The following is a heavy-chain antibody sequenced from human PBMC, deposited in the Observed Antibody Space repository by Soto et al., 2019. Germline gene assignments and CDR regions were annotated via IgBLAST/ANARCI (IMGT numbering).Heavy chain of an antibody. Sequence: ASVKVSCKAFGYTFTSHYVHWVRQAPGQGLEWMGVIHPNGSPTVYAQNFQGRLTMTTDTSTSTVYMELSTLRSDDTAVYYCARGIMAQQLATELVFDYWGQGTLVTVSS. D-gene: IGHD6-13*01. CDR3: ARGIMAQQLATELVFDY. V-gene: IGHV1-46*01. CDR1: GYTFTSHY. J-gene: IGHJ4*02. CDR2: IHPNGSPT.